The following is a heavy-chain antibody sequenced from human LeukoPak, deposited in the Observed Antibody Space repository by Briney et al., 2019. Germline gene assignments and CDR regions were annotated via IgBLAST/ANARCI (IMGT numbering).Heavy chain of an antibody. CDR2: IYYSGST. D-gene: IGHD4-17*01. Sequence: PSETLSLTCTVSSGSISSYYWSGIRHPPGRGLECGGYIYYSGSTNYNPSLKSRVNISVDTSKNQFSLKLSSVTAADTAVYYCARGARAKTTVYYYYYRDVWGKGTTVTVSS. CDR1: SGSISSYY. V-gene: IGHV4-59*01. CDR3: ARGARAKTTVYYYYYRDV. J-gene: IGHJ6*03.